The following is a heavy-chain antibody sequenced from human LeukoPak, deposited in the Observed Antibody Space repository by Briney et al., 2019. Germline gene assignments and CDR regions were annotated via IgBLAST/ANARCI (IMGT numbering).Heavy chain of an antibody. D-gene: IGHD5-24*01. CDR1: GFTFSSYA. CDR2: IKPDGSDK. CDR3: ATISAQTFDI. V-gene: IGHV3-7*01. J-gene: IGHJ3*02. Sequence: GGSLRLSCAASGFTFSSYAVSWVRQSPGKGLEWVANIKPDGSDKYYVDSARGRFTVSRDNAKNSAFLQMNSLRAEDTAIYYCATISAQTFDIWGQGTLVSVSS.